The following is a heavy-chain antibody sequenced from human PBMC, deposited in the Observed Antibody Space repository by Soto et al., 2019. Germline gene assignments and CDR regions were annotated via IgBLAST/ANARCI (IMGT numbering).Heavy chain of an antibody. CDR2: INHSGST. J-gene: IGHJ6*02. CDR1: GGSIRSYY. Sequence: PSETLSLTSTDSGGSIRSYYWSWIRQPPGKGLEWIGYINHSGSTSYNPSLKSRVTISVDTSKNQFSLKLSSVTAADTAVYYCARGPGYYGSGSYYIRGYYYYGMDVWGQGTTVTVYS. CDR3: ARGPGYYGSGSYYIRGYYYYGMDV. V-gene: IGHV4-59*12. D-gene: IGHD3-10*01.